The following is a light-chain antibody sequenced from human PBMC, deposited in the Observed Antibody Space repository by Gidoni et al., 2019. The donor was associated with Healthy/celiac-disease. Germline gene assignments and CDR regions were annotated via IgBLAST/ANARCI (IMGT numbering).Light chain of an antibody. J-gene: IGLJ3*02. CDR1: SSNIGSNY. Sequence: QSVLTQPPSASGTPGQRVTISCSGSSSNIGSNYVYWYQTLPGTAPKPLIYRNNQRPSGVPDRFPGSKSGTSASLAISGLRSEDEADYYCAAWDDSLSGPVFGGGTKLTVL. V-gene: IGLV1-47*01. CDR3: AAWDDSLSGPV. CDR2: RNN.